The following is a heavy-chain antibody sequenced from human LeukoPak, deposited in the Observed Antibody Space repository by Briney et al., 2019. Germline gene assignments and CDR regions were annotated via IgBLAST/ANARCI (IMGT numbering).Heavy chain of an antibody. J-gene: IGHJ4*02. CDR3: ARLSGYDSSGPFVN. Sequence: ASVKVSCKASGYTFTGYGISWVRQAPGQGLEWMGWISAYNGNTNYAQKLQGRVTMTTDTSTSTAYMELRSLRSDDTAVYYCARLSGYDSSGPFVNWGQGTLVTVSS. CDR1: GYTFTGYG. D-gene: IGHD3-22*01. CDR2: ISAYNGNT. V-gene: IGHV1-18*01.